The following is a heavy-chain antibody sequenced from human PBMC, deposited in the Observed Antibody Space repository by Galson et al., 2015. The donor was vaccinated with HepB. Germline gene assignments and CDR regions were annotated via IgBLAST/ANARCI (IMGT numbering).Heavy chain of an antibody. CDR1: GFTFSSYS. Sequence: SLRLSCAASGFTFSSYSMNWVRQAPGKGLEWVSSISSSSSYIYYADSVKGRFTISRDNAKNSLYLQMNSLRAEDTAVYYCARAIAVAGRHYYYGMDVWGQGTTVTVSS. CDR3: ARAIAVAGRHYYYGMDV. CDR2: ISSSSSYI. V-gene: IGHV3-21*01. J-gene: IGHJ6*02. D-gene: IGHD6-19*01.